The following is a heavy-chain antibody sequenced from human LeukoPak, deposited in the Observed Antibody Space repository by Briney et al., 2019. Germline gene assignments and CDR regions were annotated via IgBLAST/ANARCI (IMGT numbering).Heavy chain of an antibody. CDR3: ARELLKNWFDP. CDR1: GFTFDDYA. J-gene: IGHJ5*02. CDR2: ISWNSGSI. V-gene: IGHV3-9*01. Sequence: PGRSLRLSCAASGFTFDDYAMHWVRQAPGKGLEWVSGISWNSGSIGYADSVKGRFTISRDNAKNTLYLQMNSLRAEDTAVYYCARELLKNWFDPWGQGTLVTVSS.